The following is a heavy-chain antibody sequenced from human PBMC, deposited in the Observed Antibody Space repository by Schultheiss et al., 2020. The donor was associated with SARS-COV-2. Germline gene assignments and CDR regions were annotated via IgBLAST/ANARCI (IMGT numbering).Heavy chain of an antibody. V-gene: IGHV1-8*02. J-gene: IGHJ3*02. CDR3: ARDARGYSYNAFDI. CDR2: IVVGSGNT. Sequence: ASVKVSCKASGYTFTSYGISWVRQAPGQGLEWMGWIVVGSGNTNYAQKFQGRVTMTRNTSISTAYMELSSLRSEDTAVYYCARDARGYSYNAFDIWGQGTMVTVSS. CDR1: GYTFTSYG. D-gene: IGHD2-15*01.